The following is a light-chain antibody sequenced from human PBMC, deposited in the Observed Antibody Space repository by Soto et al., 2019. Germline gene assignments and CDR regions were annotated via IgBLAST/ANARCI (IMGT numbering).Light chain of an antibody. J-gene: IGKJ1*01. V-gene: IGKV3-20*01. CDR1: QTIRSNY. CDR2: GAS. CDR3: QQYGSSPWT. Sequence: ETVLTQSPGTLSLSPGERVTLSCRASQTIRSNYLAWYRQTPGQAPRLLIYGASNRATGIADRFSGSGSGTDFTLIISRLEPEDFALYYCQQYGSSPWTFGQGTKVEI.